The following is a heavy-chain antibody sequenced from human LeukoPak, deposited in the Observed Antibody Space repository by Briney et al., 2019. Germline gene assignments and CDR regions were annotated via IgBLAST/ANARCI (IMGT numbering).Heavy chain of an antibody. CDR2: INPNSGDT. CDR1: GFTFSSYG. CDR3: ARPTLQTLGA. J-gene: IGHJ5*02. D-gene: IGHD3-10*01. Sequence: GGSLRLSCAASGFTFSSYGMHWVRQAPGQGLEWMGWINPNSGDTNYAQRFQGRVTMTRDTSISTAYMELSRPTSDDTAVYYCARPTLQTLGAWGQGTLVTVSS. V-gene: IGHV1-2*02.